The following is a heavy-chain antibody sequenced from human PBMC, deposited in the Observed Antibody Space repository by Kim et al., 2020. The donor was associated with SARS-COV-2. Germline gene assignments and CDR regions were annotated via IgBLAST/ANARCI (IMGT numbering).Heavy chain of an antibody. CDR2: IKLGATEN. V-gene: IGHV3-7*03. CDR3: ASLDTATFSDISS. CDR1: GFTLSPFW. J-gene: IGHJ1*01. D-gene: IGHD5-18*01. Sequence: GGSLRLSCATSGFTLSPFWMSWVRQAPGKGLEWVAMIKLGATENYYVDSVKGRFTISGDNTKKSLYLQMNSLRAEDTAVYYCASLDTATFSDISSWGQG.